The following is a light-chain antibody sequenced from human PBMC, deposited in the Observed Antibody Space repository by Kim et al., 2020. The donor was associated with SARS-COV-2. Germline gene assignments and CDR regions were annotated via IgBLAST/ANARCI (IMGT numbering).Light chain of an antibody. CDR2: GAS. V-gene: IGKV3-20*01. CDR3: QQYGVSPGT. Sequence: WSPGERATLSCRASQSVSSSYLAWYQQKPGQAPRLLIYGASSRATGIPDRFSGSGSGTDFTLTISRLEPEDFAVYYCQQYGVSPGTFGQGTKLEI. J-gene: IGKJ2*02. CDR1: QSVSSSY.